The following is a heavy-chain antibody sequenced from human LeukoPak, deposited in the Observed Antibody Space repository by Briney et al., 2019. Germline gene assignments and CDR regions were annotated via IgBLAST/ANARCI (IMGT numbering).Heavy chain of an antibody. V-gene: IGHV3-49*04. CDR2: IRSKAYGGTT. CDR1: GFTFGEYA. Sequence: GGSLRLSCTASGFTFGEYAVIWVRQAPGKGLEWVGFIRSKAYGGTTEYAASVKGRFTISRYDSKSIAYLQMDSLKTDDTAVYFCTRDYGDYKGDYWGQGTLVTVSS. D-gene: IGHD4-17*01. J-gene: IGHJ4*02. CDR3: TRDYGDYKGDY.